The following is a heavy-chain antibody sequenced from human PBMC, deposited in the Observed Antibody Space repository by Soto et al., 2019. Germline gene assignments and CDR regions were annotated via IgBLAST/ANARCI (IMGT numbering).Heavy chain of an antibody. CDR2: IKSKTDGGTT. CDR3: TTGGALMVRGVPRYVMDV. J-gene: IGHJ6*02. V-gene: IGHV3-15*07. CDR1: DFTFSNAW. D-gene: IGHD3-10*01. Sequence: LRLSCAASDFTFSNAWMNWVRQAPGKGLEWVGRIKSKTDGGTTDYAAPVKGRFTISRDDSKNTLYLQMNSLKTEDTAVYYCTTGGALMVRGVPRYVMDVWGQGTTVTVSS.